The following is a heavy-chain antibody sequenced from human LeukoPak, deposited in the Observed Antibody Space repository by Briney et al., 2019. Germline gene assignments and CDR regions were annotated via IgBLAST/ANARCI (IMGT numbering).Heavy chain of an antibody. D-gene: IGHD3-10*01. CDR2: LFNSGNT. CDR3: ARDYYGSGSFFPF. Sequence: SGTFSLTSTVSGAPISSYYWSWIRKSQGKGRGWIGCLFNSGNTNYNPSVKSRVTISGATSKNKFSLRLNSVTAADTAVYYCARDYYGSGSFFPFWGQGTTVTVSS. J-gene: IGHJ6*02. V-gene: IGHV4-59*13. CDR1: GAPISSYY.